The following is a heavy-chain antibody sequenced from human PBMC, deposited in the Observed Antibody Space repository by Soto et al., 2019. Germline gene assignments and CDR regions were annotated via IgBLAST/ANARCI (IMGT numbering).Heavy chain of an antibody. V-gene: IGHV4-34*01. CDR1: GGSFSGYY. Sequence: PSETLSLTCAVYGGSFSGYYWSWIRQPPGKGLEWIGEINHSGSTNYNPSLKSRVTISVDTSKNQFSLKLSSVTAADTAVYYCARVYLWLGELGWFDPWGQGTLVTVSS. CDR2: INHSGST. J-gene: IGHJ5*02. CDR3: ARVYLWLGELGWFDP. D-gene: IGHD3-10*01.